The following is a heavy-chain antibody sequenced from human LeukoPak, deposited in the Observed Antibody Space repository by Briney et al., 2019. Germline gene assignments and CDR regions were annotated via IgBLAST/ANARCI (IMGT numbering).Heavy chain of an antibody. CDR3: ARWGIQATIDY. Sequence: GGALRLSCSTSGFTFSSNWMAWLRQAPGKGLEWVDNINADGREKTYADSVKGRFTISRDNARTSMYLQMGSMGAEDTAVYSGARWGIQATIDYWGQGALVTVS. J-gene: IGHJ4*02. V-gene: IGHV3-7*01. CDR1: GFTFSSNW. D-gene: IGHD1-26*01. CDR2: INADGREK.